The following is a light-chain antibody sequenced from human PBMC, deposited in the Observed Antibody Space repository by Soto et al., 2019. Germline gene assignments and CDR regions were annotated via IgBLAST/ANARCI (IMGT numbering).Light chain of an antibody. V-gene: IGKV3-20*01. CDR2: GAS. CDR3: QQYGSSTWT. CDR1: QSVSSTY. J-gene: IGKJ1*01. Sequence: EIVLTQSPGTLALSPGKRATLSCRASQSVSSTYLIWYQQRTGKAPRILIYGASSRDTGIPDRFSGSRSGTDCTLTLSRLEPEDFPVYYCQQYGSSTWTFGQGTKVDIK.